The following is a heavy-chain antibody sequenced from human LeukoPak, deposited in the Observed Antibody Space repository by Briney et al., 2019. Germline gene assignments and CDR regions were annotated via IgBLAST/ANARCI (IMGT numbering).Heavy chain of an antibody. CDR1: GYTFTSYY. D-gene: IGHD5-12*01. J-gene: IGHJ4*02. Sequence: VASVKVSCKASGYTFTSYYMHWVRQAPGQGLEWMGIINPSGGSTSYAQKFQGRVTMTRDTSTSTVYMELSSLRSEDTAVYYCARDYDVRGYSGYDQLDYWGQGTLVTVSS. CDR3: ARDYDVRGYSGYDQLDY. CDR2: INPSGGST. V-gene: IGHV1-46*01.